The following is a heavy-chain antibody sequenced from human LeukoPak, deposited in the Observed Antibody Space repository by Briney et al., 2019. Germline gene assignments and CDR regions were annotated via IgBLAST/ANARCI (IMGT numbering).Heavy chain of an antibody. CDR2: IYSGGST. V-gene: IGHV3-53*04. D-gene: IGHD5-24*01. Sequence: GGSLRLSCAASGFTFSDYYMSWVRQAPGKGLEWVSVIYSGGSTYYADSVKGRFTISRHNSKNTLYLQMNSLRAEDTAVYYCASQGRWLQFPFDYWGQGTLVTVSS. J-gene: IGHJ4*02. CDR3: ASQGRWLQFPFDY. CDR1: GFTFSDYY.